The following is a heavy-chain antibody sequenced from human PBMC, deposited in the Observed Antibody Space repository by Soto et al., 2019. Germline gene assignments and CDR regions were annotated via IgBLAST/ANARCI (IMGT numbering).Heavy chain of an antibody. Sequence: QVQLQESGPGLVKPSQTLSLTCTVSGGSISSGDYYWSWIRQPPGKGLERIGYIYYSGSTYYNPSLKSRVTISVDTSKNQFSLKLSSVTAADTAVYYCARPKRRGYSYGYDAFDIWGQGTMVTVSS. CDR2: IYYSGST. V-gene: IGHV4-30-4*01. CDR3: ARPKRRGYSYGYDAFDI. D-gene: IGHD5-18*01. J-gene: IGHJ3*02. CDR1: GGSISSGDYY.